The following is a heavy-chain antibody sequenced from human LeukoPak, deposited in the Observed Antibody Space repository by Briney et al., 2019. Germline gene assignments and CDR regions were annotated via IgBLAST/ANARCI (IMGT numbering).Heavy chain of an antibody. CDR2: IYYSGST. V-gene: IGHV4-59*01. J-gene: IGHJ4*02. D-gene: IGHD3-22*01. CDR3: ARGHYYDSSGS. Sequence: SETLSLTCTVSGGSISSYYWSWIRQPPGKGLEWIGYIYYSGSTNYNPSLKSRVTISVDTSKNQFSLKLSSVTAADTAVYYCARGHYYDSSGSWGQGTLVTVSS. CDR1: GGSISSYY.